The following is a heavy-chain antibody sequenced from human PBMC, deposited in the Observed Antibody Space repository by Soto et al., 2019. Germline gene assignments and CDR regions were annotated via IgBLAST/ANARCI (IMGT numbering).Heavy chain of an antibody. D-gene: IGHD5-18*01. Sequence: GGSLRLSCAASGFTFSSYSMNWVRQAPGKGLEWVSIISSSSSYIYYADSVKGRFTIPRDNAKNSLYLQMNSLRDEDTAVYYCARCVSRSSYGATDYWGLGTLVTVSS. V-gene: IGHV3-21*01. J-gene: IGHJ4*02. CDR2: ISSSSSYI. CDR1: GFTFSSYS. CDR3: ARCVSRSSYGATDY.